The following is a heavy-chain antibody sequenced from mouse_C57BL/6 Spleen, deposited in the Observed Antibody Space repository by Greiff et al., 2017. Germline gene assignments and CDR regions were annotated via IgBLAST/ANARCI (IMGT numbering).Heavy chain of an antibody. J-gene: IGHJ4*01. CDR2: IYPGDGDT. V-gene: IGHV1-80*01. Sequence: QVQLQQSGAELVKPGASVKISCKASGYAFSSYWMNWVKQRPGKGLEWIGQIYPGDGDTNYNGKFKGKATLTADKSSSTAYMHLSSLASEDSAVYVCARERESYYAMDYWGQGTSVTVSS. CDR3: ARERESYYAMDY. CDR1: GYAFSSYW.